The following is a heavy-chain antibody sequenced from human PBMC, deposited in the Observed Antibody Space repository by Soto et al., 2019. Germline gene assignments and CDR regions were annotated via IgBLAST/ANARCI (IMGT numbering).Heavy chain of an antibody. Sequence: GGSLRLSCAASGFTVSSNYMSWVRQAPGKGLEWVSVIYSGGSTYYADSVKGRFTISRDNSKNTLYLQMNSLRAEDTAVYYWAREAQAAAGPPYYFDYWGQGTLVTVSS. D-gene: IGHD6-13*01. CDR3: AREAQAAAGPPYYFDY. CDR2: IYSGGST. V-gene: IGHV3-66*01. CDR1: GFTVSSNY. J-gene: IGHJ4*02.